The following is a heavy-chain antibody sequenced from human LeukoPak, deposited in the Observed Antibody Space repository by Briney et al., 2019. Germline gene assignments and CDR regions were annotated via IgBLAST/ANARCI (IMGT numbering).Heavy chain of an antibody. V-gene: IGHV3-23*01. D-gene: IGHD1-26*01. CDR1: GFTFMNYA. CDR2: INDSGGST. J-gene: IGHJ4*02. CDR3: AKGSTSSGSLVDY. Sequence: PGGSLRLSCAASGFTFMNYAVTWVRQAPGMGLEWVSVINDSGGSTYYADSVKGRFTISRDNSKNTLYLQMNSLRSDDTAVYYCAKGSTSSGSLVDYWGQGTLVTVSS.